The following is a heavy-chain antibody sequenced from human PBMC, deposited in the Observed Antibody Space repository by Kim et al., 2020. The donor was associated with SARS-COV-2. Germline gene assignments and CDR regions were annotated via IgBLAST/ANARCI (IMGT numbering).Heavy chain of an antibody. CDR2: INNDGTNT. CDR3: TTVFEY. CDR1: GFTFTNYL. V-gene: IGHV3-74*01. J-gene: IGHJ4*02. Sequence: GGSLRLSCAASGFTFTNYLMHWVRQVPGKGLVWVAVINNDGTNTFYAASVRGRFTISRDTSKNTLYLQMNSLGGEDTALYYCTTVFEYWGPGTLVTVSS.